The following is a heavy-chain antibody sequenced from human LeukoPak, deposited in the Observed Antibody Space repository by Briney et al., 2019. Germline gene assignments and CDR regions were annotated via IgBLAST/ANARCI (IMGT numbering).Heavy chain of an antibody. Sequence: SQTLSLTCAVSGGSISSGGYSWSWIRQPPGKGLEWIGYIYHSGSTYYNPSLKSRVTISVDRSKNQFSLKLSSVTAADTAVYYCARERSEYYYGSGSFDYWGQGTLVTVSS. CDR2: IYHSGST. CDR3: ARERSEYYYGSGSFDY. CDR1: GGSISSGGYS. J-gene: IGHJ4*02. D-gene: IGHD3-10*01. V-gene: IGHV4-30-2*01.